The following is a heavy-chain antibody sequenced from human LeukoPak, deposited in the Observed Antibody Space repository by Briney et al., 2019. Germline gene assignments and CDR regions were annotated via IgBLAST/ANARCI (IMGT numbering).Heavy chain of an antibody. Sequence: PSETLSLTCAVYGGSFSGYYWSWIRQPPGKGLEWIGSIYYRGNTYYSPSLNSRVTLFVDTSKNQFSLKLSSVTAADTAIYYCARRKVAAEIDYWGQGTLVTVSS. D-gene: IGHD6-13*01. CDR1: GGSFSGYY. CDR2: IYYRGNT. V-gene: IGHV4-34*01. CDR3: ARRKVAAEIDY. J-gene: IGHJ4*02.